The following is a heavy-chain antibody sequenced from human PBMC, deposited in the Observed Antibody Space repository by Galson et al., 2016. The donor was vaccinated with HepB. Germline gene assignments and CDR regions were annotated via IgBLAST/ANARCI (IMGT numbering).Heavy chain of an antibody. CDR1: GFTFGNYW. Sequence: SLRLSCAASGFTFGNYWMHWVRQAPGEGPVWVSRISPDGSSTSYADSVKGRFTISRDNAKNTLYLQMSSLRAEDTAVYYCARDFQFGSVSNGYWGQGTLVTVSS. D-gene: IGHD3-10*01. J-gene: IGHJ4*02. V-gene: IGHV3-74*01. CDR2: ISPDGSST. CDR3: ARDFQFGSVSNGY.